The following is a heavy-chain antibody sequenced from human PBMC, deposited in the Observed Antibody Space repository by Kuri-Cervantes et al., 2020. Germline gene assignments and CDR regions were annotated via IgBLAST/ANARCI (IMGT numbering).Heavy chain of an antibody. CDR2: ISFDGSNK. Sequence: GESLKISCAASGFSFSDHAVHWVRQAPGKGLEWVAVISFDGSNKYHADSVKGRFTVSRDNSKNTLYLQMNSLRAEDTAVYYCAKDCCPSFGVTRIYYFDYWGQGTLVTVSS. CDR3: AKDCCPSFGVTRIYYFDY. CDR1: GFSFSDHA. D-gene: IGHD3-10*01. J-gene: IGHJ4*02. V-gene: IGHV3-30-3*01.